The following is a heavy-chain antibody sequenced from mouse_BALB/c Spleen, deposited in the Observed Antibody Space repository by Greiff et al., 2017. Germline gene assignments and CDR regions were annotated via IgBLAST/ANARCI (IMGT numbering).Heavy chain of an antibody. CDR3: ARDYGSSYGYY. Sequence: VQLQQSGAELARPGASVKLSCKASGYTFTSYWMQWVKQRPGQGLEWIGAIYPGDGDTRYTQKFKGKATLTADKSSSTAYMQLSSLASEDSAVYYCARDYGSSYGYYWGQGTTLTVSS. D-gene: IGHD1-1*01. CDR1: GYTFTSYW. J-gene: IGHJ2*01. CDR2: IYPGDGDT. V-gene: IGHV1-87*01.